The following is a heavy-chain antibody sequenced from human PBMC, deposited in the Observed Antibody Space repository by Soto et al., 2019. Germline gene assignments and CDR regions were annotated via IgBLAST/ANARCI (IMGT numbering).Heavy chain of an antibody. CDR1: GYTFTNYA. Sequence: QVQLVQSGAEEKKPGASVKVSCKASGYTFTNYAMHWVRQAPGQGLEWMGWINAGNGNTKYSQKFQGSVTITRDTAASTAYMELSSLRSEDTAVYYCARVSGYYLPDYWGQGTLVTVSS. D-gene: IGHD5-12*01. CDR2: INAGNGNT. V-gene: IGHV1-3*05. CDR3: ARVSGYYLPDY. J-gene: IGHJ4*02.